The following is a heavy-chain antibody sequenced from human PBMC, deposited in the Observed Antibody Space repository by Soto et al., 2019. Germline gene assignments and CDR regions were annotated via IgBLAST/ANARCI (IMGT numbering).Heavy chain of an antibody. J-gene: IGHJ4*02. Sequence: QVQLVESGGGVVQPGRSLRLSCAASGFSFSNYGMHWVRQAPGKGLEWVALIWHDGSNKYYGESVKGRFTISRDNSKDMVYLQMNSLRAEDTAMYYCARDGDANTGFGKDYWGQGTLVTVSS. CDR3: ARDGDANTGFGKDY. CDR2: IWHDGSNK. CDR1: GFSFSNYG. V-gene: IGHV3-33*01. D-gene: IGHD3-16*01.